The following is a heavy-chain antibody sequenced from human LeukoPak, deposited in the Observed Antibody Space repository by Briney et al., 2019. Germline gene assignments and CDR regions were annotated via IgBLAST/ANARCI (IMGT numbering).Heavy chain of an antibody. Sequence: SETLSLTCTVSGVSISSGGFYWSWIRQLPGKALEWIGYIYDSGTTVCNPSLKSRLTIAIDTSKNQFSLKLSSVTAADTAVYYCAKQGCSSNSCQTFYYYFGMDVWGQGTTVTVSS. J-gene: IGHJ6*02. D-gene: IGHD2-2*01. V-gene: IGHV4-31*03. CDR1: GVSISSGGFY. CDR3: AKQGCSSNSCQTFYYYFGMDV. CDR2: IYDSGTT.